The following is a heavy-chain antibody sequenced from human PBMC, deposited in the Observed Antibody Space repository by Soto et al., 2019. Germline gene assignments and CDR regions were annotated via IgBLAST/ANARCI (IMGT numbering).Heavy chain of an antibody. J-gene: IGHJ4*02. CDR1: GFTFSGFTFSSYW. CDR3: ANLEEDY. Sequence: EVQLVESGGGLVQPGGSLRLSCAASGFTFSGFTFSSYWMTWVRQVPGKGLEWVANIKPDGSEKYYVDSVKGRFTISRDNAENSLYLQMNNLRVEDTAVYYCANLEEDYWGQGTLVTVSS. CDR2: IKPDGSEK. V-gene: IGHV3-7*02.